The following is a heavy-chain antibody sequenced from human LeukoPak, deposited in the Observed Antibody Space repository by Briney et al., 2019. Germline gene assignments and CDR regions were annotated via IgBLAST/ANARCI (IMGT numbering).Heavy chain of an antibody. D-gene: IGHD6-13*01. V-gene: IGHV3-7*03. CDR2: IKQDGSEK. CDR1: GFTFGSYW. Sequence: GGSLRLSCAASGFTFGSYWMTWVRQAPGKGLEWVANIKQDGSEKYYVDSVKGRFTISRDNSKNSLYLQMNSLRAEDTALYYCAKGIAAAGNWFDPWGQGTLVTVSS. CDR3: AKGIAAAGNWFDP. J-gene: IGHJ5*02.